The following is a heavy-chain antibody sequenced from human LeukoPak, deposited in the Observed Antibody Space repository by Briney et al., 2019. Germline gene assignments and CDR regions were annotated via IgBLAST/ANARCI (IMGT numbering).Heavy chain of an antibody. CDR1: GYTFTGYY. CDR2: INPNSGGT. D-gene: IGHD3-22*01. CDR3: ARQGDYYDSSGYYYTIYDY. Sequence: ASVKVSCKASGYTFTGYYMHWVRQAPGQGLEWMGWINPNSGGTSYAQKFQGRVTITADKSTSTAYMELSSLRSEDTAVYYCARQGDYYDSSGYYYTIYDYWGQGTLVTVSS. J-gene: IGHJ4*02. V-gene: IGHV1-2*02.